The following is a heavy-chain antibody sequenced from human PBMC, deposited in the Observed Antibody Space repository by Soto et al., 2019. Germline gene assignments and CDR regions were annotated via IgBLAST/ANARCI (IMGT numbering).Heavy chain of an antibody. CDR1: GFTFSRYG. D-gene: IGHD3-9*01. J-gene: IGHJ4*02. CDR2: ISYDGSNK. V-gene: IGHV3-30*18. CDR3: AKDPRLDILTGPFDY. Sequence: QVQLVESGGGVVQPGRSLRLSCAASGFTFSRYGMHWVRQAPGKGLGWVAVISYDGSNKYYADSVKGRFTISRDNSKNTLYLQMNSLRAEDTAVYYCAKDPRLDILTGPFDYWGQGTLVTVSS.